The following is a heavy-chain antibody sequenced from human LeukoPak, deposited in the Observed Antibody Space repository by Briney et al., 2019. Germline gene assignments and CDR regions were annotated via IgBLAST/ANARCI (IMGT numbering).Heavy chain of an antibody. V-gene: IGHV4-34*01. J-gene: IGHJ4*02. CDR1: GGSFSGYY. CDR3: ARGARQRRERYYFDY. Sequence: PSETLSLTCAVYGGSFSGYYWSWIRQPPVKGLEWIGEINHSGSTNYNPSLKSRVTISVDTSKNQFSLKLSSVTAADTAVYYCARGARQRRERYYFDYWGQGTLVTVSS. CDR2: INHSGST. D-gene: IGHD6-25*01.